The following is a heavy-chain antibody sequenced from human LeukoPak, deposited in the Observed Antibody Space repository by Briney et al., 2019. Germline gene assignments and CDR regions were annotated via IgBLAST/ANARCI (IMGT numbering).Heavy chain of an antibody. Sequence: PGGSLRLSCAASGFTFSSYAMSWVRQAPGKGLEWVAVISYDGSNKYYADSVKGRFTISRDNSKNTLYLQMNSLRAEDTAVYYCARSVVVVAVIDYWGQGTLVTVSS. CDR2: ISYDGSNK. V-gene: IGHV3-30*04. CDR1: GFTFSSYA. D-gene: IGHD2-15*01. J-gene: IGHJ4*02. CDR3: ARSVVVVAVIDY.